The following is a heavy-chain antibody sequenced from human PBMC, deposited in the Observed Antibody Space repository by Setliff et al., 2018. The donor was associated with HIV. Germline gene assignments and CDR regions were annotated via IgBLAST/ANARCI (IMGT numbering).Heavy chain of an antibody. D-gene: IGHD3-22*01. CDR3: ARHAVPHYYDSSGPS. Sequence: PSETLSLTCIVSGGSISSDNYYWGWVRQPPGKGLEWIGSIFYTGSTDYNSSLRSRVTISVDTSKNQFSLKLNSVTAADTAVYYCARHAVPHYYDSSGPSWGPGTLVTVSS. CDR1: GGSISSDNYY. CDR2: IFYTGST. V-gene: IGHV4-39*07. J-gene: IGHJ5*02.